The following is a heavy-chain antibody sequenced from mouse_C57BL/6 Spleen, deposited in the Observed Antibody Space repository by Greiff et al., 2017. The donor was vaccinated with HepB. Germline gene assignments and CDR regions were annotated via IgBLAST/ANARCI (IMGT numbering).Heavy chain of an antibody. Sequence: VKLQESGPGLVAPSQRLSITCTVSGFSFTSYAISWVRQPPGKGLEWLGVIWTGGGTNYNSALKSRLSISKDNSKSQVFLKMYSLQTDDTARYYCARQLRLQSYWYFDVWGTGTTVTVSS. V-gene: IGHV2-9-1*01. CDR3: ARQLRLQSYWYFDV. CDR1: GFSFTSYA. D-gene: IGHD3-2*02. CDR2: IWTGGGT. J-gene: IGHJ1*03.